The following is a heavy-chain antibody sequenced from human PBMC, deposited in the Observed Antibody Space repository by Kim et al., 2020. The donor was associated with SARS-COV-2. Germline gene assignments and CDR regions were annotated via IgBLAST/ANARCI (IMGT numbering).Heavy chain of an antibody. V-gene: IGHV4-30-2*04. CDR2: T. Sequence: TPSTPSQKRRVTITGHTSKTPFSLKLSSVTAADTAVYYCARDPNGAFDIWGQGTMVTVSS. CDR3: ARDPNGAFDI. J-gene: IGHJ3*02.